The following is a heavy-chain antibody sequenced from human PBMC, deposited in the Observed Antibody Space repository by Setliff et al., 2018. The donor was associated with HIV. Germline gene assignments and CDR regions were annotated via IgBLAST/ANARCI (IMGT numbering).Heavy chain of an antibody. V-gene: IGHV4-61*02. CDR3: ARDLGAVAGYYFDY. J-gene: IGHJ4*02. CDR2: IYTSGST. D-gene: IGHD6-19*01. Sequence: SETLSLTCTVSGGSISSGSYYWSWLRQPAGKGLEWIGRIYTSGSTNYNPSLKSRVTISVDTSKTQFSLKLSSVTAADTAVYYCARDLGAVAGYYFDYWGQGTLVTVSS. CDR1: GGSISSGSYY.